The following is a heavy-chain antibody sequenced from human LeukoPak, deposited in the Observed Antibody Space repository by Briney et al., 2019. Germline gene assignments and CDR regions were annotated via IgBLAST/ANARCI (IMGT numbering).Heavy chain of an antibody. CDR3: ATHDPPYSSGWYVGY. D-gene: IGHD6-19*01. CDR1: GVSISTNNW. J-gene: IGHJ4*02. Sequence: SETLSLTCAVSGVSISTNNWWTWVRQPPGKGLEWIGEIYHSGNTNYNPSLRGRVAISVDKSNNQFSLKLNSVTAADTAVYYCATHDPPYSSGWYVGYWGQGTLVTVSS. V-gene: IGHV4-4*02. CDR2: IYHSGNT.